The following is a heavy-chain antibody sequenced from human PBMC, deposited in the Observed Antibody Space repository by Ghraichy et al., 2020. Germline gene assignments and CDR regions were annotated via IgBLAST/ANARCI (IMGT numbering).Heavy chain of an antibody. D-gene: IGHD3-10*01. V-gene: IGHV3-48*01. CDR2: ISSISGSI. CDR3: ARKDFFNSGTYYIPFFDS. J-gene: IGHJ4*02. Sequence: ETLSLTCATSGFTFSTYTMGWVRQAPGKGLEWVSSISSISGSIFYSDSVKCRFTISRDNAKNSLYLQMNSLRVEDTAVYFCARKDFFNSGTYYIPFFDSWGQGTLVTVSS. CDR1: GFTFSTYT.